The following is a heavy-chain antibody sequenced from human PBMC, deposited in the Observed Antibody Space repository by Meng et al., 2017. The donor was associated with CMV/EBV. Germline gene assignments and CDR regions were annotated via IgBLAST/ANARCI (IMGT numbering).Heavy chain of an antibody. CDR1: GFTFSSYG. D-gene: IGHD2-2*01. V-gene: IGHV3-48*04. CDR2: ISSSGSTI. Sequence: GESLKISCAASGFTFSSYGMNWVRQAPGKGLEWVSSISSSGSTIYYADSVKGRFTISRDNAKNSLYLQMNSLRAEDTAVYYCAINAYVVVPAATDYFDYWGQGTLVTVSS. J-gene: IGHJ4*02. CDR3: AINAYVVVPAATDYFDY.